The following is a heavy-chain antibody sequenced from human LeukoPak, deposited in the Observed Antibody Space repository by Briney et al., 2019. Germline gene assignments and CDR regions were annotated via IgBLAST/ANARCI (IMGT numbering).Heavy chain of an antibody. CDR1: GYTFTGYY. CDR2: MNPNSGNT. CDR3: ARADIYVGDDY. V-gene: IGHV1-8*02. Sequence: ASVKVSCKASGYTFTGYYMHWVRQAPGQGLEWMGWMNPNSGNTGYAQKFQGRVTMTRNTSISTAYMELSSLRSEDTAVYYCARADIYVGDDYWGQGTLVTVSS. J-gene: IGHJ4*02. D-gene: IGHD3-16*01.